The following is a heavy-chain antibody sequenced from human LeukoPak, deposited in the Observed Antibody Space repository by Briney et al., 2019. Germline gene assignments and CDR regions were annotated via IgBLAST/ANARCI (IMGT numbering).Heavy chain of an antibody. V-gene: IGHV3-30*03. Sequence: GRSLRLSCAASGFTFSSYGMHWVRQAPGKGLEWVAVISYDGSNKYYADSVKGRFTISRDNSKNTLYLQMNSLRAEDTAVYYCARETDVDTQYYFDYWGQGTLVTVSS. J-gene: IGHJ4*02. CDR3: ARETDVDTQYYFDY. CDR1: GFTFSSYG. CDR2: ISYDGSNK. D-gene: IGHD5-18*01.